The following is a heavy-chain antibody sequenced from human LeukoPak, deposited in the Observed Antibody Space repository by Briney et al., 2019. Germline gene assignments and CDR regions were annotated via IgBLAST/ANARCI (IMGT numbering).Heavy chain of an antibody. Sequence: SETLSLTCAVYGGSFSGYYWSWIRQPPGKGLEWIGEINHSGSTNYNPSRKSRVTISVDTSKNQFSLKLSSVTAADTAVYYCARNEYSSSWSDYWGQGTLVTVSS. D-gene: IGHD6-6*01. CDR1: GGSFSGYY. V-gene: IGHV4-34*01. CDR3: ARNEYSSSWSDY. CDR2: INHSGST. J-gene: IGHJ4*02.